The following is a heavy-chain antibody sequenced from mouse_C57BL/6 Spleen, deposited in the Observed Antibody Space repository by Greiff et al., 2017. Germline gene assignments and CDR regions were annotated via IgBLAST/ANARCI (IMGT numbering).Heavy chain of an antibody. CDR1: GYTFTSYW. CDR2: IDPSDSYT. D-gene: IGHD1-1*01. V-gene: IGHV1-59*01. J-gene: IGHJ2*01. Sequence: VQLQQPGAELVRPGTSVKLSCKASGYTFTSYWMHWVKQRPGQGLEWIGVIDPSDSYTNYNQKFKGKATLTVDTSSSTAYMQLSSLTSEDSAVYYCARGGGSLDYWGQGTTLTVSS. CDR3: ARGGGSLDY.